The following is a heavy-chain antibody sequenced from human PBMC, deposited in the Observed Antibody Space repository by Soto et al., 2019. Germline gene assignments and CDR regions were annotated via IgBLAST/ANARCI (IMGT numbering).Heavy chain of an antibody. D-gene: IGHD3-3*01. Sequence: GASVKVSCKASGGTFSSYAISWVRQAPGQGLEWMGGIIPIFGTANYAQKFQGRVTITADKSTSTAYMELSSLRSEDTAVYYCARVRALRFLGRPNWFDPWGQGXLVTVYS. J-gene: IGHJ5*02. CDR2: IIPIFGTA. V-gene: IGHV1-69*06. CDR1: GGTFSSYA. CDR3: ARVRALRFLGRPNWFDP.